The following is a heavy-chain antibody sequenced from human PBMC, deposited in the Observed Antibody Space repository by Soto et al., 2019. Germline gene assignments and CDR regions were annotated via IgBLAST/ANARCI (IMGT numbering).Heavy chain of an antibody. D-gene: IGHD6-6*01. CDR1: VSSISSSW. CDR2: IYPGDSDT. J-gene: IGHJ5*02. CDR3: AKHASLDFSHWPPKNNWFDP. Sequence: XESLLTSCKASVSSISSSWIARVRQMPGKGLEWMGVIYPGDSDTRYSPSFQGQVTISADKSISTAYLQWSSLKASDTAFYYCAKHASLDFSHWPPKNNWFDPWGKGTLVIVS. V-gene: IGHV5-51*01.